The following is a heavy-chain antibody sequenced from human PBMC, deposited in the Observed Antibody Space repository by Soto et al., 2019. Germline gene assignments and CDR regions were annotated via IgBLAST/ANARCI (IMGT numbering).Heavy chain of an antibody. J-gene: IGHJ4*02. D-gene: IGHD3-22*01. V-gene: IGHV1-18*01. Sequence: QVQLVQSGAEVKKPGASVKVSCKASGYTFTSYGISWVRQAPGQGLEWMGWISAYNGNTNYAQKPQGRVTMTTDTSTSTAYMELRSLRSDDTAVYYCATAHDYYDSSGYLDADYWGQGTLVTVSS. CDR1: GYTFTSYG. CDR3: ATAHDYYDSSGYLDADY. CDR2: ISAYNGNT.